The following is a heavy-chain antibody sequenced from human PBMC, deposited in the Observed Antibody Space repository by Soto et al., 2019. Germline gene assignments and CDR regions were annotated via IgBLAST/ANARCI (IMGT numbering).Heavy chain of an antibody. CDR1: GGSFSGYY. CDR3: ARGGIVVVPAASSHYYYYMDV. J-gene: IGHJ6*03. D-gene: IGHD2-2*01. V-gene: IGHV4-34*01. CDR2: INHSGST. Sequence: QVQLQQWGAGLLKPSETLSLTCAVYGGSFSGYYWSWIRQPPGKGLEWIGEINHSGSTNYNPSLKSRVTISVDTYKNQFSLKLSSVTAADTAVYYCARGGIVVVPAASSHYYYYMDVWGKGTTVTVSS.